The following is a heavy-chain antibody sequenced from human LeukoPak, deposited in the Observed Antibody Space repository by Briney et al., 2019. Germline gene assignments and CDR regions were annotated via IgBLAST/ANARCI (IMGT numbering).Heavy chain of an antibody. CDR3: AKDDCGGDCYPGH. CDR1: GFRFNNYG. Sequence: GRSLRLSCAASGFRFNNYGIHWVRQAPGKGLEWVAVTWYDESKKYYADSVEGRFTISRDNSKNTLYLQMNSLRTEDTAVYYCAKDDCGGDCYPGHWGQGTLVTVSS. V-gene: IGHV3-33*06. CDR2: TWYDESKK. J-gene: IGHJ4*02. D-gene: IGHD2-21*02.